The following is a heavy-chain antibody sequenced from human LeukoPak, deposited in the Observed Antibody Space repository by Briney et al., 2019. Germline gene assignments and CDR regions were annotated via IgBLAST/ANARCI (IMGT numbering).Heavy chain of an antibody. CDR3: ATSSGSYPPDY. CDR1: GFTFNTYN. V-gene: IGHV3-21*01. CDR2: ISSRSSYI. J-gene: IGHJ4*02. D-gene: IGHD1-26*01. Sequence: GGSLRLSCAAPGFTFNTYNMNWVRQAPGKGLEWVSSISSRSSYIYYADSLKGRFTISRDNANNSLFLQMNSLRAEDTAVYYCATSSGSYPPDYWGQGTLVTVSS.